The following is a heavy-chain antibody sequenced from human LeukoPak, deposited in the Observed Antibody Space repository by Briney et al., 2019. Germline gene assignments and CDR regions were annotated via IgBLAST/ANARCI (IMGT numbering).Heavy chain of an antibody. CDR1: GFTFSSYS. D-gene: IGHD3-22*01. CDR2: ISSSSSYI. Sequence: GGSLRLSCAASGFTFSSYSMNWVRQAPGKGLEWVSLISSSSSYIYYADSVKGRFTISRDNSKNTLYLQMNSLRAEDTAVYYCAKIVASDYYDSSGYYYGEYYFDYWGQGTLVTVSS. CDR3: AKIVASDYYDSSGYYYGEYYFDY. J-gene: IGHJ4*02. V-gene: IGHV3-21*01.